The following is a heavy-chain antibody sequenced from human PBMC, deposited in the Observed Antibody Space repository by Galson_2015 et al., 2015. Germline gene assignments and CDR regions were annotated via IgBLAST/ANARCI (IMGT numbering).Heavy chain of an antibody. CDR2: ISYDGSNK. CDR1: GFTFSSYA. Sequence: SLRLSCAASGFTFSSYAMHWVHQAPGKGLEWVAVISYDGSNKYYADSVKGRFTISRDNSKNTLYLQMNSLRAEDTAVYYCARDRGHIVVVPAAIPHYYYGMDVWGQGTTVTVSS. D-gene: IGHD2-2*02. J-gene: IGHJ6*02. CDR3: ARDRGHIVVVPAAIPHYYYGMDV. V-gene: IGHV3-30-3*01.